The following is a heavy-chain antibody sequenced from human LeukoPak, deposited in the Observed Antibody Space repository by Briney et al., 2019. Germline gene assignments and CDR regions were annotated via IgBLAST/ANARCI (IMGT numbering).Heavy chain of an antibody. J-gene: IGHJ4*02. D-gene: IGHD1-26*01. CDR1: GFTFSDAW. CDR3: TTRGGSFSIFDY. CDR2: IKSKTDGGTT. V-gene: IGHV3-15*01. Sequence: PGGSLRLSCAASGFTFSDAWMSGVRQAPGKGLEWVGRIKSKTDGGTTDYAAPVKGRFTISRDDSKNTLYLQMNSLKTEDTAVYYCTTRGGSFSIFDYWGQGTLVTVSS.